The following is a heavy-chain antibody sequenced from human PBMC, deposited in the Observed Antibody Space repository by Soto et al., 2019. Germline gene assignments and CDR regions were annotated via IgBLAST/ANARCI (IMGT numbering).Heavy chain of an antibody. Sequence: PSETLSLTCTVSGGSVSSGSYYWSWIRQPPGEGLEWIGYIYYSGSTNYNPSLKSRVTISVDTSKNQFSLKLSSVTAADTAVYYCARGVRTGFLYAGWFDPWGQGTLVTVSS. CDR3: ARGVRTGFLYAGWFDP. D-gene: IGHD2-2*01. CDR1: GGSVSSGSYY. J-gene: IGHJ5*02. V-gene: IGHV4-61*01. CDR2: IYYSGST.